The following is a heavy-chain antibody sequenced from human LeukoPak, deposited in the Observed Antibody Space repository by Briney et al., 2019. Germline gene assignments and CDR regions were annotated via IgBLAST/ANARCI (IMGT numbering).Heavy chain of an antibody. CDR3: AREAVELGDAFDI. V-gene: IGHV3-48*03. Sequence: GGSLRLSCAASGFTFNTYEINWVRQAPGKGLEWVSYISSSGSTRYYADSVKGRFTISRDNAKNSLYLQMNSLRAEDTAVYYCAREAVELGDAFDIWGQGTMVTVSS. J-gene: IGHJ3*02. D-gene: IGHD1-7*01. CDR2: ISSSGSTR. CDR1: GFTFNTYE.